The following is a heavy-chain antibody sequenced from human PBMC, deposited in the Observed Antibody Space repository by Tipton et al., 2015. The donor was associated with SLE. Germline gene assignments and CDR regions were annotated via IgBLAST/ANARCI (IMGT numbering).Heavy chain of an antibody. CDR2: ISYDGSNK. V-gene: IGHV3-30-3*01. D-gene: IGHD6-6*01. J-gene: IGHJ4*02. CDR1: GFTFSSYA. Sequence: RSLRLSCAASGFTFSSYAMHWVRQAPGKGLEWVAVISYDGSNKYYADSEKGRFTISRDNSKNTLYLQMNSLRAEDTAVYYCAGGYSISSGYWGQGTLVTVSS. CDR3: AGGYSISSGY.